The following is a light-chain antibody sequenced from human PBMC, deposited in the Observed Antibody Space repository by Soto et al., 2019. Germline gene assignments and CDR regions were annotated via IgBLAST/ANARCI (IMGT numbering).Light chain of an antibody. J-gene: IGKJ1*01. CDR1: QSITTY. CDR3: QHLNSYPRT. Sequence: DIQMTQSPSSLSASVGDRVTITCRASQSITTYLNWYRQKPGKAPKLLIYAASSLQSGVPSRFSGSGSGTDFTLTISSLQPEDSATYYCQHLNSYPRTFGHGTKVDVK. CDR2: AAS. V-gene: IGKV1-39*01.